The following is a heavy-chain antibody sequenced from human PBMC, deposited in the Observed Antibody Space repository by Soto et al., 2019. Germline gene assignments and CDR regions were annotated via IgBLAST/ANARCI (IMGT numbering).Heavy chain of an antibody. V-gene: IGHV3-7*01. CDR3: ARDYSSWYGSEISFDY. J-gene: IGHJ4*02. D-gene: IGHD6-13*01. Sequence: EVQLVESGGGLVQPGGSLRLSCAASRFTFSSYWMSWVRQAPGKGLEWVANIKQDGSEKYYVDSVKGRFTISRDNAKNSLYLQMNSLRAEDTAVYYCARDYSSWYGSEISFDYWGQGTLVTVSS. CDR2: IKQDGSEK. CDR1: RFTFSSYW.